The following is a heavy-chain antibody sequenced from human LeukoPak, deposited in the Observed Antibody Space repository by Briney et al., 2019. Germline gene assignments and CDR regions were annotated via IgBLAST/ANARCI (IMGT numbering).Heavy chain of an antibody. J-gene: IGHJ5*01. D-gene: IGHD1-26*01. Sequence: GSLKLSCVASGFTFSDPAIHWVRQSSGKGLEWIGHMDKETNLYATALAASVKGRFTVSRDDSKNTAYLHMNSLNTEDTALYYCTRDSGTYNWFDPWGQGTLVTVSS. CDR2: MDKETNLYAT. CDR3: TRDSGTYNWFDP. V-gene: IGHV3-73*01. CDR1: GFTFSDPA.